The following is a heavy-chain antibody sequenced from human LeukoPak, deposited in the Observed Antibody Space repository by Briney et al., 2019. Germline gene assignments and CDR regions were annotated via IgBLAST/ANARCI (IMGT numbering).Heavy chain of an antibody. CDR3: ARSRAQWLVEALDI. V-gene: IGHV3-21*01. D-gene: IGHD6-19*01. Sequence: GGSLRLSCAASGFTFSSYSMNWVRQAPGKGLEWVSSISSSSSYIYYADSVKGRFTISRDNAKNSLYLQMNSLRAEDTAVYYCARSRAQWLVEALDIWGQGTMVTVSS. CDR2: ISSSSSYI. J-gene: IGHJ3*02. CDR1: GFTFSSYS.